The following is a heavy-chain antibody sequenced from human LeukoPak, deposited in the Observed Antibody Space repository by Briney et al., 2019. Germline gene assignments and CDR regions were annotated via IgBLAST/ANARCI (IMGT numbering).Heavy chain of an antibody. J-gene: IGHJ6*02. D-gene: IGHD3-22*01. Sequence: GGSLRLSCAASGFTFSSYWMSWVRQAPGKGLEWVANIKQDGSEKYYADSVKGRFTISRDNAKNSLYLQMNSLRAEDTAVYYCARKYDSSIYYYYGMDVWGQGTTVTVSS. CDR1: GFTFSSYW. V-gene: IGHV3-7*01. CDR3: ARKYDSSIYYYYGMDV. CDR2: IKQDGSEK.